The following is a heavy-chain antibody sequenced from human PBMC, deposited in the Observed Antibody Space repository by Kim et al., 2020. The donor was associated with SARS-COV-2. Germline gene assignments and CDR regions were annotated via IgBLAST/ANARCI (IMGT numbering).Heavy chain of an antibody. CDR2: IYYSGST. Sequence: SETLSLTCTVSGGSISSSSYYWGWIRQPPGKGLEWIGSIYYSGSTYYNPSLKSRVTISVDTSKNQFSLKLSSVTAADTAVYYCASLGWELRSRYYFDYWGQGTLVTVSS. J-gene: IGHJ4*02. D-gene: IGHD1-26*01. V-gene: IGHV4-39*01. CDR3: ASLGWELRSRYYFDY. CDR1: GGSISSSSYY.